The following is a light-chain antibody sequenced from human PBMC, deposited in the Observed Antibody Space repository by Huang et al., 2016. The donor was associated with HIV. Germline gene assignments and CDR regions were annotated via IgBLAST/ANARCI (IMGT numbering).Light chain of an antibody. J-gene: IGKJ1*01. CDR3: QQYYSPPRT. CDR1: QDITNS. Sequence: DIQMTQSPSSLSASVGDRITITCRASQDITNSLAWYQQKSGKAPKLLLYAASRVTGSGSGADYTLNISSLQPEDYASYYCQQYYSPPRTFGQGTKVET. CDR2: A. V-gene: IGKV1-NL1*01.